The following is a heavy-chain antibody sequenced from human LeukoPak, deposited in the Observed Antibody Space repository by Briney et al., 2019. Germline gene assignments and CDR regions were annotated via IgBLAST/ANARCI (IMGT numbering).Heavy chain of an antibody. CDR3: AKDSGYDTSGGYYGMDV. D-gene: IGHD5-12*01. V-gene: IGHV3-21*04. Sequence: PGGSLRLSCAASGFTFSSYSMNWVRQAPGKGLEWGSSISSSSSYIYYADSVKGRFTISRDNAKNSLYLQMNSLRAEDTALYYCAKDSGYDTSGGYYGMDVWGQGTTVSVSS. CDR1: GFTFSSYS. CDR2: ISSSSSYI. J-gene: IGHJ6*02.